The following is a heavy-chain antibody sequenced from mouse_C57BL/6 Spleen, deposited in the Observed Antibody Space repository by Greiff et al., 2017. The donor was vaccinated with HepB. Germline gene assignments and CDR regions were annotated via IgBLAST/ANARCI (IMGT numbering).Heavy chain of an antibody. CDR3: ARNYYGNDSDMDY. CDR2: IDPANGNT. CDR1: GFNIKNTY. J-gene: IGHJ4*01. Sequence: VQLQQSVAELVRPGASVKLSCTASGFNIKNTYMHWVKQRPEQGLEWIGRIDPANGNTKYTPKFQGKATITADTSSNTAYLQLSSLTSEDTAIYYWARNYYGNDSDMDYWGKGTSVTVSS. V-gene: IGHV14-3*01. D-gene: IGHD2-2*01.